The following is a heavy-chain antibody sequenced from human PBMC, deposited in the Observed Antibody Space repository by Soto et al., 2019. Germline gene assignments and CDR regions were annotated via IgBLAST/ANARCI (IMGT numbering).Heavy chain of an antibody. Sequence: GESLKISCKGSGYSFTSYWISWVRQMPGKGLEWMGRIDPSDSYTNYSPSFQGHVTVSTDKSISTAYLQWSSLKASDTAMYYCAGIADNYGMDVWGQGTTVTVSS. CDR1: GYSFTSYW. CDR2: IDPSDSYT. J-gene: IGHJ6*02. V-gene: IGHV5-10-1*01. CDR3: AGIADNYGMDV. D-gene: IGHD6-13*01.